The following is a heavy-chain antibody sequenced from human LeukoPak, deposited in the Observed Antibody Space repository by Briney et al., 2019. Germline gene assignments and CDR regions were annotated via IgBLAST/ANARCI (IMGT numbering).Heavy chain of an antibody. D-gene: IGHD1-26*01. V-gene: IGHV3-48*02. Sequence: PGGSLRLSCAASGFTFSSYSMNWVRQAPGKGLEWVSYISSSSSTIYYADSVKGRFTISRDNAKNSLYLQMNSLRDEDTAVYYCATDTNSRSYPHDAFDIWGQGTMVTVSS. CDR1: GFTFSSYS. J-gene: IGHJ3*02. CDR2: ISSSSSTI. CDR3: ATDTNSRSYPHDAFDI.